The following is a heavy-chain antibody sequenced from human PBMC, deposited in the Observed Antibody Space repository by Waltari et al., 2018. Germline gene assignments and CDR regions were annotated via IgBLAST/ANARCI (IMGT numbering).Heavy chain of an antibody. CDR2: ISSSSSTI. V-gene: IGHV3-48*01. J-gene: IGHJ4*02. Sequence: EVQLVESGGGLVQPGGSLRLSCAASGFTFSSYSMHWVRQAPGKGLEWVSYISSSSSTIYYADSVKGRFTISRDNAKNSLYLQMNSLRAEDTTVYYCARTPLAVAGTLGYWGQGTLVTVSS. D-gene: IGHD6-19*01. CDR3: ARTPLAVAGTLGY. CDR1: GFTFSSYS.